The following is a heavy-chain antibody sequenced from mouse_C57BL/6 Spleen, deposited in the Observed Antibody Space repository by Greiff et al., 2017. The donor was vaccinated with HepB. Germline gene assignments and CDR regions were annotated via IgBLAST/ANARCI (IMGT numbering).Heavy chain of an antibody. CDR3: ASSSYYGSSPFYAMDY. J-gene: IGHJ4*01. V-gene: IGHV14-2*01. CDR2: IDPEDGET. CDR1: GFNIKDYY. Sequence: EVKLMESGAELVKPGASVKLSCTASGFNIKDYYMHWVKQRTEQGLEWIGRIDPEDGETKYAPKFQGKATITADTSSNTAYLQLSSLTSEDTAVYYCASSSYYGSSPFYAMDYWGQGTSVTVSS. D-gene: IGHD1-1*01.